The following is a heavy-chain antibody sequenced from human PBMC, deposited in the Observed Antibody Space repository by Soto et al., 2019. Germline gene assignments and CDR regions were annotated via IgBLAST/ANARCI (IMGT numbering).Heavy chain of an antibody. Sequence: SLRLSCTDSGFTFNDYTLSWVRQAPGKGLEWVGFIRSKAYGGTTEYAASVKGRFTISRDDSKSIAYLQMNSLKTEDTAVYYCTAGKLYPSLDFDYWGQGTLVTVSS. CDR1: GFTFNDYT. CDR2: IRSKAYGGTT. V-gene: IGHV3-49*04. J-gene: IGHJ4*02. CDR3: TAGKLYPSLDFDY. D-gene: IGHD2-8*01.